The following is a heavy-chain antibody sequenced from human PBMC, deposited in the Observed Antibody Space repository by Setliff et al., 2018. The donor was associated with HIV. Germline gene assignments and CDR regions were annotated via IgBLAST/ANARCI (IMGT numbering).Heavy chain of an antibody. Sequence: SETLSLTCAVYGGSFSGYYWTWIRQSPSGLEWIGEINHRGIANSSPSLKSRVTISIDTSKNQFSLRLTSVTAADTALYYCARDKRYRFPFDSWGQGTLVTVSS. D-gene: IGHD2-2*02. CDR2: INHRGIA. CDR3: ARDKRYRFPFDS. V-gene: IGHV4-34*01. J-gene: IGHJ4*02. CDR1: GGSFSGYY.